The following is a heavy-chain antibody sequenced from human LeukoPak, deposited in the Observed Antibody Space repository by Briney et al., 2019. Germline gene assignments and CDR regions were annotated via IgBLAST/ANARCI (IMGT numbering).Heavy chain of an antibody. CDR2: ISTGSSYI. CDR3: ARDRGDGGWTDYYGMDV. CDR1: GFTFSSYT. Sequence: GGSLRLSCAASGFTFSSYTMNWVRQAPGKGLEWVSSISTGSSYIYYANSVKGRFTISRDNAKNSLYLQMNSLRAEDTAVYYCARDRGDGGWTDYYGMDVWGQGTTVTVSS. J-gene: IGHJ6*02. D-gene: IGHD6-19*01. V-gene: IGHV3-21*01.